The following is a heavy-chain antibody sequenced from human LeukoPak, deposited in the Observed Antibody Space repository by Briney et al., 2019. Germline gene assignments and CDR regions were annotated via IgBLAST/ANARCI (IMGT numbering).Heavy chain of an antibody. D-gene: IGHD6-13*01. CDR3: ARGRYVTTRGGAAAGFLDY. CDR1: GGSFSGYY. J-gene: IGHJ4*02. V-gene: IGHV4-34*01. CDR2: INHSGST. Sequence: SETLSLTCAVYGGSFSGYYWSWIRQPPGKGLEWIGEINHSGSTNYNPSLKSRVTISVDTSQNQYSLGLSSVTAADTAVYYCARGRYVTTRGGAAAGFLDYWGQGTLVTVST.